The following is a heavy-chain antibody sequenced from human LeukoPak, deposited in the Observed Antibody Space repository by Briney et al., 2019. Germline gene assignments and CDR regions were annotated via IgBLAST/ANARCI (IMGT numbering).Heavy chain of an antibody. CDR2: IYYSGST. V-gene: IGHV4-39*07. Sequence: SETLSPTCTVSGGSISSSSYYWGWIRQPPGKGLEWIGSIYYSGSTYYNPSLKSRVTISVDTSKNQFSLKLSSVTAADTAVYYCARELHDYGAYPPIDYWGQGTLVTVSS. CDR3: ARELHDYGAYPPIDY. J-gene: IGHJ4*02. D-gene: IGHD4-17*01. CDR1: GGSISSSSYY.